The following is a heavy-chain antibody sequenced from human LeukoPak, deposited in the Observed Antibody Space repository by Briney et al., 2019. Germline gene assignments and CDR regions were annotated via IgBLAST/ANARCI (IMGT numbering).Heavy chain of an antibody. D-gene: IGHD6-19*01. V-gene: IGHV3-64*02. CDR2: ILGNGHAS. J-gene: IGHJ4*02. CDR3: ARDYSSGYSFDS. Sequence: GGSLRPSCVASGFTFSSYPMHWVRQAPDKGLEYLSAILGNGHASFYADSVKGRFTISRHNSKNTLYLQMGNLRADDMAVYYCARDYSSGYSFDSWGQGTLVTVSS. CDR1: GFTFSSYP.